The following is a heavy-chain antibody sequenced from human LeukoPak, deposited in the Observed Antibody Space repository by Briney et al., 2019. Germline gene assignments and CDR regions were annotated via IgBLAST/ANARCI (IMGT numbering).Heavy chain of an antibody. CDR3: ARAGGGYIVVVPAAFDY. V-gene: IGHV3-48*03. CDR2: ISSSGSTI. J-gene: IGHJ4*02. CDR1: GFTFSSYE. Sequence: GGSLRLSCAASGFTFSSYEMNWVRQAPGKGLEWVSYISSSGSTIYYADSVKGRFTISRDNAKNSLYLQMNSLRAEDTAVYYCARAGGGYIVVVPAAFDYWGQGTLATVSS. D-gene: IGHD2-2*01.